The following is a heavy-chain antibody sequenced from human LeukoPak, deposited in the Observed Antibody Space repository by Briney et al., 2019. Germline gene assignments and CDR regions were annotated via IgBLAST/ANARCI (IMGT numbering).Heavy chain of an antibody. D-gene: IGHD2-21*02. V-gene: IGHV3-30*02. CDR2: IWYDGSNK. Sequence: GGSLRLSCAASGFTFSSYGMHWVRQAPGKGLEWVAVIWYDGSNKYYADSVKGRFTISRDNSKNTLYLQMNSLRAEDTAVYYCAAEPYCGGDCLYFQHWGQGTLVTVSS. CDR1: GFTFSSYG. CDR3: AAEPYCGGDCLYFQH. J-gene: IGHJ1*01.